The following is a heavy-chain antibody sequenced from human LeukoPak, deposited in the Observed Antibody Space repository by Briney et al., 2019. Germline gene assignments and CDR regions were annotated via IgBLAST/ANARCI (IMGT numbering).Heavy chain of an antibody. V-gene: IGHV3-30*14. Sequence: PGRSLRLSCAASGFTFNSYALHWVRQAPGKGLEWVAVISYDGSNNYYGESVKGRFTISRDNSKNTLYLQMNSLRAEDTAVYYCARDSGPYNRGNYWGQGTLVTVSS. CDR1: GFTFNSYA. D-gene: IGHD1-14*01. J-gene: IGHJ4*02. CDR2: ISYDGSNN. CDR3: ARDSGPYNRGNY.